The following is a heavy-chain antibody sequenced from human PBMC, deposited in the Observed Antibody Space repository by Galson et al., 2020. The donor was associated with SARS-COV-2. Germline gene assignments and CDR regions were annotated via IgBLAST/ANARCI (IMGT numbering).Heavy chain of an antibody. J-gene: IGHJ4*02. CDR1: GFTFSSYA. D-gene: IGHD3-3*01. V-gene: IGHV3-23*01. Sequence: GESLKISCAASGFTFSSYAMSWVRQAPGKGLEWVSAISGSGGSTYYADSVKGRFTISRDNSKNTLYLQMNSLRAEDTAVYYCAKEGTGRGVLRFLEWDEPFDYWGQGTLVTVSS. CDR3: AKEGTGRGVLRFLEWDEPFDY. CDR2: ISGSGGST.